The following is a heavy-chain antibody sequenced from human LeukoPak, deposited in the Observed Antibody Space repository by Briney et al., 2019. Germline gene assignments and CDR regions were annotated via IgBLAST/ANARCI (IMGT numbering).Heavy chain of an antibody. D-gene: IGHD2-2*01. CDR3: ARKYGCSSTSCYGDPVAFDI. CDR1: GFTFSSYW. V-gene: IGHV3-74*01. J-gene: IGHJ3*02. Sequence: GGSLRLSCAASGFTFSSYWMHWVRQAPGKGLVWVSRINSGGSSTTYADSVKGRFTISRDNAKNTLYLQMNSLRAEDTAVYYCARKYGCSSTSCYGDPVAFDIWGQGTMVTVSS. CDR2: INSGGSST.